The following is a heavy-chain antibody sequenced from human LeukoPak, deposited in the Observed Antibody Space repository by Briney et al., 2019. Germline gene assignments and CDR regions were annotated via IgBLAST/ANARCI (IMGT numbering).Heavy chain of an antibody. CDR1: GFTFSSYW. CDR3: ARDRDYPRDQFDY. J-gene: IGHJ4*02. V-gene: IGHV3-7*03. D-gene: IGHD4-17*01. Sequence: PGGSLRLSCAASGFTFSSYWMSWVRQAPGEGLEWVANIKQDGSEKYYVDSVKGRFTISRDNAKNSLYLQMNSLRAEDTAVYFCARDRDYPRDQFDYWGQGTLVTVSS. CDR2: IKQDGSEK.